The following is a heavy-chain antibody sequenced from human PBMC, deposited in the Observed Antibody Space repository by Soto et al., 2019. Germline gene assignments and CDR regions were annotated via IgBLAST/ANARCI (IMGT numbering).Heavy chain of an antibody. V-gene: IGHV3-74*01. CDR3: ARRGSLGRGDAFDI. J-gene: IGHJ3*02. D-gene: IGHD3-10*01. Sequence: GGSLRLSCAASGFTFSSYWMHWVRQAPGKGLVWVSRINSDGSSTSYADSVKGRFTISRDNAKNTLYLQMNRLRAEDTAVYSCARRGSLGRGDAFDIWGQGTMVTVSS. CDR2: INSDGSST. CDR1: GFTFSSYW.